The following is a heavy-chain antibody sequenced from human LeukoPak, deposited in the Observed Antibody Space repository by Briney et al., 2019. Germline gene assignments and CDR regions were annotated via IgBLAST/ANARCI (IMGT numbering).Heavy chain of an antibody. CDR1: GYTFTSYA. V-gene: IGHV1-3*01. CDR3: ARRGAVATGGYYGMDV. D-gene: IGHD6-19*01. CDR2: INAGNGNT. J-gene: IGHJ6*02. Sequence: ASVKVSCKASGYTFTSYAMHWVRQAPGQRLEWMGWINAGNGNTKYSQKFQGRVTITRDTSASTAYMELSSLRSEDTAVYYCARRGAVATGGYYGMDVWGQGTTVTVSS.